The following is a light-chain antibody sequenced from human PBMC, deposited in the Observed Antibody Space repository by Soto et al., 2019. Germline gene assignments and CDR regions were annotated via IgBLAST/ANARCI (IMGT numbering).Light chain of an antibody. Sequence: DIQMTQSPSSLSASVGDRVTITCRASQGISNDLGWYQQKPGKAPNRLIYGVFSLQSGVPSRFSGSGSGTEFTLTISSLQPEDFETYYCLQHNNYPRTFGQGTKVDIK. CDR3: LQHNNYPRT. V-gene: IGKV1-17*01. CDR1: QGISND. CDR2: GVF. J-gene: IGKJ1*01.